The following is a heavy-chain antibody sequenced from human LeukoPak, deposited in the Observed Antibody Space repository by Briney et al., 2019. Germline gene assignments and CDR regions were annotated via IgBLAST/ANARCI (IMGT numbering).Heavy chain of an antibody. D-gene: IGHD3-10*01. CDR1: GGSISSSSYY. V-gene: IGHV4-39*07. J-gene: IGHJ4*02. Sequence: PSETLSLTCTVSGGSISSSSYYWGWIRQPPGKGLEWIGSIYYSGSTYYNPSLKSRVTISVDTSKNQFSLKLSSVTAADTAVYYCAREWAVARYGPVRGVISLFDYWGQGTLVTVSS. CDR3: AREWAVARYGPVRGVISLFDY. CDR2: IYYSGST.